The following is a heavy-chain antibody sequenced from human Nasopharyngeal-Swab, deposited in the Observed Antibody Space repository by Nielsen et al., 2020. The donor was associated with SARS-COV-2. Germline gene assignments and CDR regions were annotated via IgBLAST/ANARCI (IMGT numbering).Heavy chain of an antibody. Sequence: WIRQPSGKGLEWIGSIYYSGSTYYNPSLKSRVTISVDTSKNQFSLKLSSVTAADTAVYYCARPNTPEDIVVVPAAIAFDIWGQGTMVTVSS. J-gene: IGHJ3*02. CDR2: IYYSGST. V-gene: IGHV4-39*01. D-gene: IGHD2-2*01. CDR3: ARPNTPEDIVVVPAAIAFDI.